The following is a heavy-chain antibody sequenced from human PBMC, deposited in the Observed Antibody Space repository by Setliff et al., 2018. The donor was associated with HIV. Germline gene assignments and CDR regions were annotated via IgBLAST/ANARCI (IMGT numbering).Heavy chain of an antibody. Sequence: SETLSLTCTVSGVSISSHYWSWVRQPPGKGLEWIGYIYYSGSTNYDPSLKSRFTISLDTSKNQFSLKLSSMTAADTAVYYCARGFGSYYRIESGQYFDYWGHGTLVTVSS. V-gene: IGHV4-59*11. J-gene: IGHJ4*01. CDR1: GVSISSHY. D-gene: IGHD1-26*01. CDR2: IYYSGST. CDR3: ARGFGSYYRIESGQYFDY.